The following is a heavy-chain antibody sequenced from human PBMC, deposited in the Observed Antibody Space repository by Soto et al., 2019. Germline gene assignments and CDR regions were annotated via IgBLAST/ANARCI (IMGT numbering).Heavy chain of an antibody. V-gene: IGHV3-30*18. D-gene: IGHD4-17*01. J-gene: IGHJ4*02. CDR2: ISYDGSNK. CDR1: GFTFSSYG. CDR3: AKDAQTTVTSYFDY. Sequence: QVQLVESGGGVVQPGRSLRLSCAASGFTFSSYGMHWFRQAPGKGLEWVAVISYDGSNKYYADSVKGRFTISRDNSKNTLYLQMNSLRAEDTAVYYCAKDAQTTVTSYFDYWGQGTLVTVSS.